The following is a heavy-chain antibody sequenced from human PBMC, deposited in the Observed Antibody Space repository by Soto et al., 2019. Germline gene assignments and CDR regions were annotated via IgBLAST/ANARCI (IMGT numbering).Heavy chain of an antibody. CDR3: VRVLDSSWHADL. Sequence: QVQLQESGPGLVKPSETLSLTCSVSGGSVSNASFYWTWIRQAPGTGLEYIGYIFYTGVTNYNPSLSSRVTISLDTSKNHFSLKLNSMTAADTAVYYCVRVLDSSWHADLWGRGTLVTVSS. J-gene: IGHJ2*01. D-gene: IGHD3-22*01. V-gene: IGHV4-61*03. CDR2: IFYTGVT. CDR1: GGSVSNASFY.